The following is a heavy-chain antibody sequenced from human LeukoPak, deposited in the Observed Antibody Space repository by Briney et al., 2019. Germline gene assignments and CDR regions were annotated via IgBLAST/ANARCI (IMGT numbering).Heavy chain of an antibody. Sequence: ASVKVSCKASGYTFTSYDINWVRQATGQGLEWMGWISAYNGNTNYAQKLQGRVTMTTDTSTSTAYMELRSLRSDDTAVYYCARDGTYYYDSSGYRYWGQGTLVTVSS. CDR1: GYTFTSYD. V-gene: IGHV1-18*01. D-gene: IGHD3-22*01. CDR3: ARDGTYYYDSSGYRY. J-gene: IGHJ4*02. CDR2: ISAYNGNT.